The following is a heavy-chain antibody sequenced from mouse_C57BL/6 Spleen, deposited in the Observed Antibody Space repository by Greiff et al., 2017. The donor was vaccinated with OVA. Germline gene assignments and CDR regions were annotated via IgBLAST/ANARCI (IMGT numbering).Heavy chain of an antibody. D-gene: IGHD1-1*02. J-gene: IGHJ2*01. V-gene: IGHV1-26*01. CDR3: ARRWGGYFDY. Sequence: EVQLQQSGPELVKPGASVKISCKASGYTFTDYYMNWVKQSHGKSLEWIGDINPNNGGTSYNQKFKGKATLTVDKSSSTAYMELRSLTSEDSAVYYCARRWGGYFDYGGQGTTLTVSS. CDR2: INPNNGGT. CDR1: GYTFTDYY.